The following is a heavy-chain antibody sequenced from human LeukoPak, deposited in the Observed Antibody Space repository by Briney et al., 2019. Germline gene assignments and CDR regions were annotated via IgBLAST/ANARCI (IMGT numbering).Heavy chain of an antibody. D-gene: IGHD6-6*01. Sequence: SVKVSCKASGGTFSSYAISWVRQAPGQGLEWMGGIIPIFGTANYAQKFQGRVTITTDESTSTAYMELSSLRSEDTAVYYCASQLYSSSSALVYYYYYMDVWGKGTTVTVPS. J-gene: IGHJ6*03. V-gene: IGHV1-69*05. CDR2: IIPIFGTA. CDR3: ASQLYSSSSALVYYYYYMDV. CDR1: GGTFSSYA.